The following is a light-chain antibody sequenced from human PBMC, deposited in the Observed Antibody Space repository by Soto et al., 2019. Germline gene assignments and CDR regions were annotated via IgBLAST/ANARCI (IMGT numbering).Light chain of an antibody. V-gene: IGKV1-27*01. Sequence: DIQMTQSPSSLSASVGDRVTITCRASQGISNYLAWYQQKPGKVPKLLIYAASTLQSGVPSRFSGSGSETTFTLTISSLQPEDVATYYCQKYNSAAWTFGQGTKVEIK. J-gene: IGKJ1*01. CDR3: QKYNSAAWT. CDR2: AAS. CDR1: QGISNY.